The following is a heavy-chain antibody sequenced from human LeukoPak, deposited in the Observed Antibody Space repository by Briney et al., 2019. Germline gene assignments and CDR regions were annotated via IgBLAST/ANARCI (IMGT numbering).Heavy chain of an antibody. CDR3: ARGGARYLDS. CDR2: MKEDGSDI. Sequence: GGSLRLPCAASGFTFSSYAMSWVRQAPGKGLEWVAKMKEDGSDIHYVDSVKGRFTIRRDNAKNSLCLQMSSLRVEDTAVYYCARGGARYLDSWGQGILVTVSS. V-gene: IGHV3-7*01. J-gene: IGHJ4*02. D-gene: IGHD3-9*01. CDR1: GFTFSSYA.